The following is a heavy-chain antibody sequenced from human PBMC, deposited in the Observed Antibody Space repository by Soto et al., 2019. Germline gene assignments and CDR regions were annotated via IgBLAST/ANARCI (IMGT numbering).Heavy chain of an antibody. V-gene: IGHV1-8*01. Sequence: ASVKVSCKASGYTFTSYDINWVRQATGQGLEWMGWMNPNSGNTGYAQKFQGRVTMTRNTSISTAYMELSSLRSEDTAVYYCARVPTSYQLLYGWGYFGMDVWGQGTRVTVSS. CDR2: MNPNSGNT. CDR3: ARVPTSYQLLYGWGYFGMDV. CDR1: GYTFTSYD. J-gene: IGHJ6*02. D-gene: IGHD2-2*02.